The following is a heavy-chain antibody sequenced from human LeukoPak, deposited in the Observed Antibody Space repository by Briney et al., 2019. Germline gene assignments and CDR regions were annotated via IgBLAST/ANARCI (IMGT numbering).Heavy chain of an antibody. J-gene: IGHJ6*03. Sequence: SETLSLTCTVSGGSISSYYWSWIRQPAGKGLEWIGRIYTSGSTNYNPSLKSRVTMSVDTSKNQFSLKLSSVTAADTAVYYCARRAVLRNYYYYYMDVWGKGTTVTISS. CDR3: ARRAVLRNYYYYYMDV. CDR1: GGSISSYY. V-gene: IGHV4-4*07. CDR2: IYTSGST. D-gene: IGHD1-1*01.